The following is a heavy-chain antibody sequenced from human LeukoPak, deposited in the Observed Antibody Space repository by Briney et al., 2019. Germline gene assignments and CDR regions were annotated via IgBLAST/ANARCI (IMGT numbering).Heavy chain of an antibody. CDR1: GYTFTSYY. V-gene: IGHV1-46*01. Sequence: ASVKVSCKASGYTFTSYYMHWVRQAPGQVLEWMGIINPSGGSTSYAQKFQGRVTMTRDTSTSTVYTELSSLRSEDTAVYYCARGPDYGEYVYYGMDVWGQGITVTVSS. CDR2: INPSGGST. CDR3: ARGPDYGEYVYYGMDV. D-gene: IGHD4-17*01. J-gene: IGHJ6*02.